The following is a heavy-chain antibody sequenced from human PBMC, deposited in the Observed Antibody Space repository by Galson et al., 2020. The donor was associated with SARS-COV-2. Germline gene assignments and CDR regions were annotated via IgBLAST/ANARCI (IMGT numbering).Heavy chain of an antibody. CDR3: ARDRNYGSGNLFDY. V-gene: IGHV4-4*07. J-gene: IGHJ4*02. D-gene: IGHD3-10*01. CDR2: IYTGGNT. CDR1: GDSFNNYY. Sequence: SETLSLTCTVSGDSFNNYYWSWIRQSAERGLEWIGRIYTGGNTNYHPSLKSRVTMSVDTSQNQFFLRLDSVTAADTAVYFCARDRNYGSGNLFDYWGQGTVVTVSS.